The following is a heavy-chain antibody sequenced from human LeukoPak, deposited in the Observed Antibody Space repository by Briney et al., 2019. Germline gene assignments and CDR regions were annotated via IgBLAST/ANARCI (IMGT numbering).Heavy chain of an antibody. CDR1: GFAFRSYW. J-gene: IGHJ4*02. Sequence: GRSLRLSCAASGFAFRSYWMSWVRQAPGKGLEWVANINQDGSEKYYVDSVKGRFTISRDNAENSLYLQMNSLRVEDTAVYYCANAYSGSSDYWGQGTLVTVSS. V-gene: IGHV3-7*01. CDR2: INQDGSEK. CDR3: ANAYSGSSDY. D-gene: IGHD1-26*01.